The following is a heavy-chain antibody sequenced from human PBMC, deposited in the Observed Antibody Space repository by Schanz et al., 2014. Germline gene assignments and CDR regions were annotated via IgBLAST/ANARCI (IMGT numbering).Heavy chain of an antibody. D-gene: IGHD4-17*01. CDR2: INPSGGST. Sequence: QVQLVQSGAEVKKPGASVKVSCKASGHPFTAYYMHWVRQAPGQGLEWMGRINPSGGSTTYAQKFQGRVTITADRSTSTAYMELSSLRSEDTAVYYCARGYGDSPTDFWGQGTLVTVSS. CDR1: GHPFTAYY. J-gene: IGHJ4*02. V-gene: IGHV1-46*01. CDR3: ARGYGDSPTDF.